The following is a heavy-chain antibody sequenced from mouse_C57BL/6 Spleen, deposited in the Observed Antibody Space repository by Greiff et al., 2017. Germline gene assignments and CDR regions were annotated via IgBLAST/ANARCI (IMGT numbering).Heavy chain of an antibody. Sequence: QVQLQQPGAELVKPGASVKMSCKASGYTFTSYWITWVKQRPGQGLEWIGDIYPGSGSTNYNEKFKSKDTLTVDTSSSTAYMQLSSLTSEDSAVYYCARIFDGYPHWYFDVWGTGTTITVST. J-gene: IGHJ1*03. CDR1: GYTFTSYW. CDR3: ARIFDGYPHWYFDV. CDR2: IYPGSGST. V-gene: IGHV1-55*01. D-gene: IGHD2-3*01.